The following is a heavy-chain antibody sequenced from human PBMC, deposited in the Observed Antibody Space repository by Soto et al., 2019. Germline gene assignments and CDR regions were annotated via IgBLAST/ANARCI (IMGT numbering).Heavy chain of an antibody. Sequence: GGSLRLSCAASGFTFSSYSMNWVRQAPGKGLEWVSSISSSSSYIYYADSVKGRFTISRDNAKSSLYLQMNSLRAEDTAVYYCARDPPYCSGGSCYSDYWGKGTLVTVSS. D-gene: IGHD2-15*01. V-gene: IGHV3-21*01. J-gene: IGHJ4*02. CDR1: GFTFSSYS. CDR3: ARDPPYCSGGSCYSDY. CDR2: ISSSSSYI.